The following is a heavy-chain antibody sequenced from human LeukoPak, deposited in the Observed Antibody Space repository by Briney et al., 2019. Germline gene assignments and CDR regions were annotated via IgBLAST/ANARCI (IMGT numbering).Heavy chain of an antibody. V-gene: IGHV4-59*01. J-gene: IGHJ6*03. CDR2: IYYSGST. CDR3: ARVRMAVAGTGYMDV. Sequence: PSETLSLTCTVSGGSISSYYWSWIRQPPGKGLEWIGYIYYSGSTNHNPSLRSRVTISVDRSKNQFSLKLSSVTAADTAVYYCARVRMAVAGTGYMDVWGKGTTVTVSS. CDR1: GGSISSYY. D-gene: IGHD6-19*01.